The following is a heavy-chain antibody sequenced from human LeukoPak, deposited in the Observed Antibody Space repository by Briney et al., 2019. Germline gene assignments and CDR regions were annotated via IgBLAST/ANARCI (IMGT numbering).Heavy chain of an antibody. CDR3: ARRAYGMDV. V-gene: IGHV3-53*01. CDR1: VFRLRSYG. J-gene: IGHJ6*02. CDR2: IYSGAST. Sequence: PGGSLRLSCAASVFRLRSYGVHWVRQAPWKGLEWVSVIYSGASTYYADSVKGRFTISGDNSKNTVYLQMNSLRAEDTALYYCARRAYGMDVWGQGTTVTVSS.